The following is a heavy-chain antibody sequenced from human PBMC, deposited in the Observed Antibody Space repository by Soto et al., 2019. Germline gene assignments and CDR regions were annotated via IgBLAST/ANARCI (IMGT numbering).Heavy chain of an antibody. D-gene: IGHD6-19*01. V-gene: IGHV3-30*04. J-gene: IGHJ4*01. Sequence: GPLVLACSASGFMFSAYAMLWVRQAPGKGLEWVAAISYDGTNKYYADSIKGRFTISRDNSANTLFLQVNSLRREDTAMYYCARDPSPYTSGWYGIDFWGHGTLVTVYS. CDR3: ARDPSPYTSGWYGIDF. CDR1: GFMFSAYA. CDR2: ISYDGTNK.